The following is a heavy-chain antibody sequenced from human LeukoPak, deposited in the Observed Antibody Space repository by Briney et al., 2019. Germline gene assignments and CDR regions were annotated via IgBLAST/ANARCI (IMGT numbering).Heavy chain of an antibody. CDR2: IYYSGRN. CDR3: ASHTYSYDSSGPLG. D-gene: IGHD3-22*01. Sequence: SETLSLTCTVSGASLSSSRYYWGWIRQPPGKGLEWIGSIYYSGRNSYNPSLKSRVTISVDASKNQFSLNLYSVTAADTAVYYCASHTYSYDSSGPLGWGQGTLVTVSS. J-gene: IGHJ4*02. CDR1: GASLSSSRYY. V-gene: IGHV4-39*07.